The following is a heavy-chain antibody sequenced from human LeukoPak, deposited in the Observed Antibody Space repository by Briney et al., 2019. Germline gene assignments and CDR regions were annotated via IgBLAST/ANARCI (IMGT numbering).Heavy chain of an antibody. Sequence: ASVKVSCKASGYTFPNNGVSWVRQAPGQGLEWMGWVSGANGNTNFAKNVQGRVTMTTDTSTSTAYMELRRLISDDTAVYYCARALGSGTHYYYYYMDVWGKGTTVTVSS. CDR3: ARALGSGTHYYYYYMDV. CDR1: GYTFPNNG. CDR2: VSGANGNT. D-gene: IGHD1-7*01. J-gene: IGHJ6*03. V-gene: IGHV1-18*01.